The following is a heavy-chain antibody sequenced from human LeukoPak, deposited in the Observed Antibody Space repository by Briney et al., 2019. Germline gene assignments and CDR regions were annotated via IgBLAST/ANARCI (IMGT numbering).Heavy chain of an antibody. D-gene: IGHD1-26*01. CDR1: GYIFSNYW. CDR2: IYPGDSDT. V-gene: IGHV5-51*01. CDR3: ARPSLSGSYSSAAFDI. J-gene: IGHJ3*02. Sequence: RGESLKISCACSGYIFSNYWIAWVRQMPGKGLAWMGIIYPGDSDTRYSPSFQGQVTISADKSITTAYLQWTSLKASDTAMYYCARPSLSGSYSSAAFDIWGQGTMVTVSS.